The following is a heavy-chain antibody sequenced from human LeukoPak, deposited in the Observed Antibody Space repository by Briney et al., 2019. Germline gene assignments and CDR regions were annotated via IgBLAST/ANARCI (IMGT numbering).Heavy chain of an antibody. CDR1: GFTFDDYA. Sequence: QSGRSLRLSCAASGFTFDDYAMHWVRQAPGKGLEWVSGISWNSGSIGYADSVKGRFTISRDNAKNSLYLQMNSLRAEDTALYYCAKDIRAGYYDFWSGYYTGGSLDYWGQGTLVTVSS. J-gene: IGHJ4*02. CDR3: AKDIRAGYYDFWSGYYTGGSLDY. D-gene: IGHD3-3*01. CDR2: ISWNSGSI. V-gene: IGHV3-9*01.